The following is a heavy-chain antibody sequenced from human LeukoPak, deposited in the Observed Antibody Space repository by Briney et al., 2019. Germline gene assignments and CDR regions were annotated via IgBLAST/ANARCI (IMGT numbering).Heavy chain of an antibody. CDR2: IYTSGST. D-gene: IGHD3-22*01. J-gene: IGHJ4*02. Sequence: SETLSLTSTVSGGSISSGSYYWSWIRQPAGKGLEWIGRIYTSGSTNYNPSLKSRVTISVDTSKNQFSLKLSSVTAADTAVYYCTRFGYYDSSGYYFDYWGQGTLVTVSS. CDR3: TRFGYYDSSGYYFDY. V-gene: IGHV4-61*02. CDR1: GGSISSGSYY.